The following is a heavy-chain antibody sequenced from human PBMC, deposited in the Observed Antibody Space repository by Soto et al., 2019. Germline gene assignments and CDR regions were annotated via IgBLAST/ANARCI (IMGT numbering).Heavy chain of an antibody. CDR3: AGPSAKSGYYFSYYYYGMDV. D-gene: IGHD3-22*01. Sequence: QLQLQESGPGLVKPSETLSLTCTVSGGSISSSSYYWGWIRQPPGKWLEWIGSIYYSGSTYYNPSLNSLVTISVDTSKNQFSLKLSAVTAEDTAVYYCAGPSAKSGYYFSYYYYGMDVWGQGTTVTVSS. J-gene: IGHJ6*02. CDR1: GGSISSSSYY. V-gene: IGHV4-39*01. CDR2: IYYSGST.